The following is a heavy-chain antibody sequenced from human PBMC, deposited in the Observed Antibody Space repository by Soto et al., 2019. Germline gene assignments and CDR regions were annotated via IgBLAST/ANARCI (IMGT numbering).Heavy chain of an antibody. V-gene: IGHV3-21*01. CDR1: GFTFSSYS. CDR2: ISSSSSYI. J-gene: IGHJ4*02. CDR3: AREAAAAGDFDY. D-gene: IGHD6-13*01. Sequence: GGSLRLSCAASGFTFSSYSMNWVRQAPGKGLEWVSSISSSSSYIYYADSVKGRFTISRDNAKNSLYLQMNSLRAEDTAVYYCAREAAAAGDFDYWGQGTLVTVSS.